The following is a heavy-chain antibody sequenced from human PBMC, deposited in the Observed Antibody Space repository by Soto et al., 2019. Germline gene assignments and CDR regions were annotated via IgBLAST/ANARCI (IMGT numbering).Heavy chain of an antibody. CDR3: ARQGFGAIHGLVDV. CDR1: GGSISSSNYY. CDR2: VFSSGYSETT. J-gene: IGHJ6*02. Sequence: SETLSLTCXVSGGSISSSNYYWGWIRQPPGKGLEWIGYVFSSGYSETTHYNPSLKSRVAISVDTSKNQFSLKLNSATAADTALYYSARQGFGAIHGLVDVWGQGITVTVSS. V-gene: IGHV4-39*01. D-gene: IGHD3-10*01.